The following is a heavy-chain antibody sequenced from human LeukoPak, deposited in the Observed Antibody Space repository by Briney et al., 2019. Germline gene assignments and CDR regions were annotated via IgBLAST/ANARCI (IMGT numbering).Heavy chain of an antibody. CDR1: GFTFSSYW. CDR3: AREGSTSDRPFDP. J-gene: IGHJ5*02. CDR2: IKQDGSEK. Sequence: PGGSLRLSCAASGFTFSSYWMSWVRQAPGKGLEWVANIKQDGSEKYYVDSVKGRFTISRDNAKNSLYLQMNSLRAEDTAVYYCAREGSTSDRPFDPWGQGTLVTVSS. V-gene: IGHV3-7*01. D-gene: IGHD2-2*01.